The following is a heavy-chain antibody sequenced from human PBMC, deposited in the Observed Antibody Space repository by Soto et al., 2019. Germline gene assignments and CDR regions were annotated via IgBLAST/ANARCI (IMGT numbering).Heavy chain of an antibody. J-gene: IGHJ6*03. Sequence: GGSLRLSCAASGFTFDDYAMHWVRQAPGKGLEWVSGISWNSGSIGYADSVKGRFTISRDNAKNSLYLQMNSLRAEDTALYYCAKAYTGSPPPYYYYMDVWGKGTTVTVSS. CDR2: ISWNSGSI. CDR3: AKAYTGSPPPYYYYMDV. V-gene: IGHV3-9*01. CDR1: GFTFDDYA. D-gene: IGHD4-4*01.